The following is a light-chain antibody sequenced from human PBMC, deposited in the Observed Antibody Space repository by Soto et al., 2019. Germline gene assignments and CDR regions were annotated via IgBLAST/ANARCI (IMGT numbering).Light chain of an antibody. CDR1: NIGSKS. CDR3: QVWDSSSDHYV. CDR2: DDS. J-gene: IGLJ1*01. V-gene: IGLV3-21*02. Sequence: SYELTQPPSVSVAPGQTARITCGGHNIGSKSVHWYQQKPGQAPVLVVYDDSDRPSGIPERFSVSNSGNTATLTISRVQAGDEADYYCQVWDSSSDHYVFGTGTKVTVL.